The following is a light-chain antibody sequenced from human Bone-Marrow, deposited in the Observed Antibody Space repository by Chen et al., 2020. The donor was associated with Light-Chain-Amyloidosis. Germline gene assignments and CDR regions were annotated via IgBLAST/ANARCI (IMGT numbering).Light chain of an antibody. CDR1: SSDIGTYSL. V-gene: IGLV2-23*02. CDR3: CSYAGSNTFL. J-gene: IGLJ2*01. CDR2: GVT. Sequence: QSALTQPASVSGSPGQSITISCPGTSSDIGTYSLVSWYQHHPGKAPKLMIYGVTKRPLGVSDRFSGSRSGNTASLTISGLQAEDEADYYCCSYAGSNTFLFGGGTKLTVL.